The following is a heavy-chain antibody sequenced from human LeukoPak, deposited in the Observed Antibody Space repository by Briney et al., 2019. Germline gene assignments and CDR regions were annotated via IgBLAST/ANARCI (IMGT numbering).Heavy chain of an antibody. CDR2: IYTSGST. CDR3: AKDLERHIVVVTASAVDY. D-gene: IGHD2-21*02. V-gene: IGHV4-61*02. CDR1: GGSISSGSYY. Sequence: SETLSLTCTVSGGSISSGSYYWSWIRQPAGKGLEWIGRIYTSGSTNYNPSLKSRVTISVDTSKNQFSLKLSSVTAADTAVYYCAKDLERHIVVVTASAVDYWGQGTLVTVSS. J-gene: IGHJ4*02.